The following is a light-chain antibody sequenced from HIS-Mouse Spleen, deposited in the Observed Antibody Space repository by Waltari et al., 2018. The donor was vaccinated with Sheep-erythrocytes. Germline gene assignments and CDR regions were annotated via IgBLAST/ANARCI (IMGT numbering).Light chain of an antibody. CDR3: QQYGSSLRT. Sequence: EIVLTQSPGTLSLSPGERATLSCRASQSVSSSYLAWYQPKPGQAPRLLIYGASSRATGIPDRFSGSGSGTDFTLTISRLEPEEFAVYYCQQYGSSLRTFGQGTKVEIK. CDR2: GAS. V-gene: IGKV3-20*01. J-gene: IGKJ1*01. CDR1: QSVSSSY.